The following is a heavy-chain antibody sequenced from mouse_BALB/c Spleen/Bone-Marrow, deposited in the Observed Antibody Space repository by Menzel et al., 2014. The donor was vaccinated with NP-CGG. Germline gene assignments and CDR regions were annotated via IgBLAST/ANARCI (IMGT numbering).Heavy chain of an antibody. D-gene: IGHD4-1*01. Sequence: DVQLVESGGGLVKPGGSLKLPCAASGSAFSNYDMSWVRQTPEKRLEWVAYISSGGGSTYYPDTMKGRFTISRDNAKDTLYLQMSSLKSEDTAMYYCARHGTGSWFAYWGQGTLVTVSA. V-gene: IGHV5-12-1*01. CDR2: ISSGGGST. CDR1: GSAFSNYD. J-gene: IGHJ3*01. CDR3: ARHGTGSWFAY.